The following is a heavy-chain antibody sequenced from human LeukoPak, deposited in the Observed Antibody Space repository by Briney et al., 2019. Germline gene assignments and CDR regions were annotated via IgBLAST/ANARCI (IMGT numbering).Heavy chain of an antibody. D-gene: IGHD6-6*01. CDR3: ARDVEYSSANWFDP. J-gene: IGHJ5*02. Sequence: ASAKVSCKASGYAFTSYGISWVRQAPGQGLEWMGWISAYNGNTNYAQELQGRVTMTTDTSTSTAYMELRSLRSDDTAVYYCARDVEYSSANWFDPWGQGTLVTVSS. CDR2: ISAYNGNT. CDR1: GYAFTSYG. V-gene: IGHV1-18*01.